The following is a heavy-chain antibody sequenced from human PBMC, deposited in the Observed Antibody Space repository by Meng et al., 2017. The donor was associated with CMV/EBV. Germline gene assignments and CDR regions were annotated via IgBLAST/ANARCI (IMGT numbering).Heavy chain of an antibody. CDR1: GGTFSSYA. Sequence: QVQLVQSGAEVKKPGSSVNVSCKAAGGTFSSYAISWVRQAPGQGLEWMGGIIPIFGTANYAQKFQGRVTITADESTSTAYMELRSLRSDDTAVYYCARGRRGADNWFDPWGQGTLVTVSS. V-gene: IGHV1-69*12. CDR3: ARGRRGADNWFDP. J-gene: IGHJ5*02. CDR2: IIPIFGTA.